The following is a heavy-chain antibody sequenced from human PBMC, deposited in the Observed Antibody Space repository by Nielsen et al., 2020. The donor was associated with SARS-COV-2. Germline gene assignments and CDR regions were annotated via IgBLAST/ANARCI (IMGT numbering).Heavy chain of an antibody. V-gene: IGHV1-18*04. CDR1: GYTFTGYY. J-gene: IGHJ6*02. Sequence: ASVKVSCKASGYTFTGYYMHWVRQAPGQGLEWMGWISAYNGNTNYAQKLQGRVTMTTDTSTSTAYMELRSLRSDDTAVYYCARKYDFWSGYLYYYYGMDVWGQGTTVTVSS. CDR3: ARKYDFWSGYLYYYYGMDV. D-gene: IGHD3-3*01. CDR2: ISAYNGNT.